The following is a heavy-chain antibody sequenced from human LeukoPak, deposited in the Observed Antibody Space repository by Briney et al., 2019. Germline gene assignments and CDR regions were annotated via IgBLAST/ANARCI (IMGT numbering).Heavy chain of an antibody. CDR3: AIQAIIELQLIY. CDR1: GGSISSSSYY. CDR2: IYYSGST. J-gene: IGHJ4*02. V-gene: IGHV4-39*01. D-gene: IGHD1-1*01. Sequence: PSETLSLTCTVSGGSISSSSYYWGWIRQPPGKGLEWIGSIYYSGSTYYNPSLKSRVTLSVDTSKNQFSLKLTSVTAADTAVYYCAIQAIIELQLIYWGQGTLVTVSS.